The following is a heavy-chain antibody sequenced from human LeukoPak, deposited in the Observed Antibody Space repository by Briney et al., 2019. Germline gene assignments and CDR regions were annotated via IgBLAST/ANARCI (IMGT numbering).Heavy chain of an antibody. CDR1: GGSISSSSYY. Sequence: SETLSLTCTVSGGSISSSSYYWGWIRQPPGKGLEWIGSIYHSGSTYYNPSLKSRVTISVDTSKNQFSLKLSSVTAADTAVYHCARDRPVDGYKSLDYWGQGTLVTVSS. V-gene: IGHV4-39*07. D-gene: IGHD5-24*01. CDR3: ARDRPVDGYKSLDY. CDR2: IYHSGST. J-gene: IGHJ4*02.